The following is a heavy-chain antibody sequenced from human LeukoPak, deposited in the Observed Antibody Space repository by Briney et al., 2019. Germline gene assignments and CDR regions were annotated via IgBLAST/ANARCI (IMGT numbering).Heavy chain of an antibody. Sequence: SQTLSLTCTVSGDSISSASSYWALVRQPPGKGLEWIGTVYYTGRTYNNPSLKSRISISIDTSSNQFSLKVASVSAADTAVYYCASTHAGRYYTTFDSWGQGTLVTVSS. CDR2: VYYTGRT. CDR3: ASTHAGRYYTTFDS. V-gene: IGHV4-39*01. CDR1: GDSISSASSY. J-gene: IGHJ4*02. D-gene: IGHD1-26*01.